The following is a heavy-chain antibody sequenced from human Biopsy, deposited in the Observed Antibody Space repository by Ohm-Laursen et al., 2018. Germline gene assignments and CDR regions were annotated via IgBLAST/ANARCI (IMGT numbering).Heavy chain of an antibody. CDR1: GGSVSSGGFY. Sequence: TLSLTCTVSGGSVSSGGFYWSWIRQHPGKGLEWFGNFYSSGTTYYNPSLKSLVTISVDTSKNQFSLKLNSVTAADTAVYYCARRPYGGTRYWYFDLWGRGTLVTVSS. V-gene: IGHV4-31*01. D-gene: IGHD4-23*01. CDR3: ARRPYGGTRYWYFDL. CDR2: FYSSGTT. J-gene: IGHJ2*01.